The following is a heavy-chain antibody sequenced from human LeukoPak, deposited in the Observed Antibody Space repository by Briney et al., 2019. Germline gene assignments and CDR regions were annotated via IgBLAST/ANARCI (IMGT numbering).Heavy chain of an antibody. CDR2: ISGSGGST. CDR1: GFTFSSYA. V-gene: IGHV3-23*01. Sequence: GGSLRLSCAASGFTFSSYAMSWVRQAPGKGLEWASAISGSGGSTYYADSVKGRFTISRDNSKNTLYLQMNSLRAEDTAVYYCAKDSSLGELSSETADYWGQGTLVTVSS. CDR3: AKDSSLGELSSETADY. D-gene: IGHD3-16*02. J-gene: IGHJ4*02.